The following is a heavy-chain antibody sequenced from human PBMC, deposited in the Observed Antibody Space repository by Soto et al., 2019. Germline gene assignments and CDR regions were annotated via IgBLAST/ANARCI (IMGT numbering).Heavy chain of an antibody. V-gene: IGHV3-23*01. CDR1: GFTFSSYD. J-gene: IGHJ5*02. CDR2: ISGSGAFT. D-gene: IGHD3-10*01. Sequence: GGSLRLSCAASGFTFSSYDMTWVRQSPGKGLEWVSAISGSGAFTLYADSVKGRFTVSRDNSKNTMYLQMNSLRAEDTAVYYCAKKCSGSGSYYKYPVDPRGQRTPVTGSS. CDR3: AKKCSGSGSYYKYPVDP.